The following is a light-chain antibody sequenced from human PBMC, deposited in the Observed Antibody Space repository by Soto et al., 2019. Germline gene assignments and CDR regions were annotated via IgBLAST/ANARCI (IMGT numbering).Light chain of an antibody. Sequence: DIQLTQSPSFLSASVGDRVTITCRASQDISSYLAWYQQKPGKAPKLLIYAASTLQSGVPSRFSGSGSGTEFTLTISSLQPEDFATYYCQQLNSYPRITFGQGTRLEIK. CDR1: QDISSY. V-gene: IGKV1-9*01. J-gene: IGKJ5*01. CDR3: QQLNSYPRIT. CDR2: AAS.